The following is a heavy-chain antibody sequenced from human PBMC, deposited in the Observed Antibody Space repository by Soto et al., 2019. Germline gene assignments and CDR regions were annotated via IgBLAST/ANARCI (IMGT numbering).Heavy chain of an antibody. CDR2: IYSSGGT. CDR1: GFTVSNNY. D-gene: IGHD3-10*01. V-gene: IGHV3-66*01. Sequence: VQLVESGGDLVQPGGSLRLSCAASGFTVSNNYMSWVRQAPGKGLEWVSLIYSSGGTYYADSEKGRFTISRDNSRNTLYLQMNGRRVEDTAVYYCAGGPNRGYWGQGTLVTVSP. J-gene: IGHJ4*02. CDR3: AGGPNRGY.